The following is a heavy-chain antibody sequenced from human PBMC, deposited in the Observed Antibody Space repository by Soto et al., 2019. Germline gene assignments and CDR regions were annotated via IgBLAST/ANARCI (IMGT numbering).Heavy chain of an antibody. CDR1: GFTFSSYG. V-gene: IGHV3-33*01. Sequence: GGSLRLSCAASGFTFSSYGMHWVRQAPGKGLEWVAVIWYGGSNKYYADSVKGRFTISRDNSKNTLYLQMNSLRAEDTAVYYCARPNLLGAVRDKNNWFGPWGQGTLVTVSA. CDR3: ARPNLLGAVRDKNNWFGP. D-gene: IGHD1-26*01. J-gene: IGHJ5*02. CDR2: IWYGGSNK.